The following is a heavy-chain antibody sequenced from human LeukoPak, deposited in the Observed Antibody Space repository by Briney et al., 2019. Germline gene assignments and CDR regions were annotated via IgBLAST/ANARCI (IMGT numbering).Heavy chain of an antibody. J-gene: IGHJ6*02. CDR2: MNPNSGNT. Sequence: ASVKVSCKASGYTFTSYDINWVRQATGQGLEWMGWMNPNSGNTGYAQKFQGRVTMTRNTSISTAYMELSSLRSEDTAVYYCARAVVRVRFYYYGMDVWGQGTTVTVSS. D-gene: IGHD2-8*02. CDR3: ARAVVRVRFYYYGMDV. CDR1: GYTFTSYD. V-gene: IGHV1-8*01.